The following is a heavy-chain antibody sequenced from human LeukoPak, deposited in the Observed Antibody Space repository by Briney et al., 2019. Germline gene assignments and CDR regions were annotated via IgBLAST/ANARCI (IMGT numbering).Heavy chain of an antibody. CDR2: ISSNGAST. CDR3: VKGGYYDSSGFPEYFQD. Sequence: GGSLRLSCSASEFSFSRYAMHWFRQAPGKGLEHVSTISSNGASTYYADSAKGRFTISRDNSKNTLYLQLSSLSAEDTAVYYCVKGGYYDSSGFPEYFQDWGQGTLVSASS. V-gene: IGHV3-64D*09. J-gene: IGHJ1*01. D-gene: IGHD3-22*01. CDR1: EFSFSRYA.